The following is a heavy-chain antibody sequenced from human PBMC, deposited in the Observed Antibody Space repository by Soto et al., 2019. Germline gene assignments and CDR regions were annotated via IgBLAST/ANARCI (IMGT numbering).Heavy chain of an antibody. Sequence: QVQLQESGPGLVRPSQTLSLTCTVSGGSISSDHYHWTWIRQTPGKGLEWIGYIHYSGSVYYNPSLQCRVTRSVDTSKNLCSLKLSSGTAADTAVYFCVREDDGGDRDYYGLDVWGQGTTVTVSS. D-gene: IGHD4-17*01. CDR3: VREDDGGDRDYYGLDV. J-gene: IGHJ6*02. CDR1: GGSISSDHYH. CDR2: IHYSGSV. V-gene: IGHV4-30-4*01.